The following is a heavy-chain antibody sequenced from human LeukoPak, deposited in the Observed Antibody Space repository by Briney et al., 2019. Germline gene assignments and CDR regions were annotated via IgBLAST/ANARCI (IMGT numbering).Heavy chain of an antibody. CDR3: ARLGADCSGGSCYLDY. CDR2: IYYSGST. CDR1: GGSISSYY. J-gene: IGHJ4*02. D-gene: IGHD2-15*01. Sequence: SETLSLTCTVSGGSISSYYWSWIRQPPGKGLEWIGYIYYSGSTNYNPSLKSRVTISVDTSKNQFSLKLSSVTAAYTAVYYCARLGADCSGGSCYLDYWGQGTLVTVSS. V-gene: IGHV4-59*08.